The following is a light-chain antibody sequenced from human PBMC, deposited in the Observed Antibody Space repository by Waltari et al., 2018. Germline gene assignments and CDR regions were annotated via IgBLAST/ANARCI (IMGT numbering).Light chain of an antibody. CDR3: CSYAGSSTSRDVV. J-gene: IGLJ2*01. CDR1: SSDVGSYNL. Sequence: QSALTQPASVSGSPGQSITISCTGTSSDVGSYNLVSWYHQHPGKAPKLMIYEVSKRPSGVSNRFSGSKSGNTASLTISGLQAEDEADYYCCSYAGSSTSRDVVFGGGTKLTVL. V-gene: IGLV2-23*02. CDR2: EVS.